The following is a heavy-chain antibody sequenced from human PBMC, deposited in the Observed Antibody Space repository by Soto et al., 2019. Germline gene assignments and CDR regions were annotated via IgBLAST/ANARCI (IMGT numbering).Heavy chain of an antibody. CDR1: GGSISSSSYY. J-gene: IGHJ4*02. CDR2: IYYSGST. CDR3: ARSDIVVVVAAFSYFDY. V-gene: IGHV4-39*01. Sequence: QLQLQESGPGLVKPSETLSLTCTVSGGSISSSSYYWGWIRQPPGKGREWIGSIYYSGSTYYNPSLKSRVTISVDTSKNQFSLKLSSVTAADTAVYYCARSDIVVVVAAFSYFDYWGQGTLVTVSS. D-gene: IGHD2-15*01.